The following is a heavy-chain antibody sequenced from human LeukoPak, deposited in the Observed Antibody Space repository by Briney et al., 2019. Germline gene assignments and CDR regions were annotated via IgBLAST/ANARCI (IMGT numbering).Heavy chain of an antibody. V-gene: IGHV3-33*01. CDR1: GFTFSSYG. J-gene: IGHJ6*02. CDR2: TWYDGSNK. Sequence: GGSLSLSCAASGFTFSSYGMHWVRQAPGKGLEWVAATWYDGSNKYYADSVKGRFTISRDNSKNTLFLQMNSLRAEDTAVYFCARGGHCSTTSCSNYDGMDVWGQGTTLTVSS. D-gene: IGHD2-2*01. CDR3: ARGGHCSTTSCSNYDGMDV.